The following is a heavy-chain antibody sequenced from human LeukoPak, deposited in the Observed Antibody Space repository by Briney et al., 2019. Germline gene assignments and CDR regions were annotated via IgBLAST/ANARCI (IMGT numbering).Heavy chain of an antibody. CDR3: ARHGSSYSFDC. CDR1: GGSTNGYY. V-gene: IGHV4-59*08. CDR2: ISYSGST. J-gene: IGHJ4*02. Sequence: SETLSLTCTVSGGSTNGYYWSWIRQPPGKGLEWIDYISYSGSTNYNPSLKSRVTMSVDTSKNQFSLRLSSVTAADTAVYYCARHGSSYSFDCWGQGTLVTVSS. D-gene: IGHD6-13*01.